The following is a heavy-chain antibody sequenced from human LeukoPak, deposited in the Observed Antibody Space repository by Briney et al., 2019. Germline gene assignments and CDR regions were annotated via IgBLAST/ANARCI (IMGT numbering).Heavy chain of an antibody. Sequence: PGGSLRLYCAASGFTFSSYAMSWVRQAPGKGLEWVSAISGSGGSTYYADSVKGRFTISRDNSKNTLYLQMNSLRAEDTAVYYCAKGYYYDSSGYFDYWGQGTLVTVSS. CDR1: GFTFSSYA. CDR3: AKGYYYDSSGYFDY. CDR2: ISGSGGST. D-gene: IGHD3-22*01. J-gene: IGHJ4*02. V-gene: IGHV3-23*01.